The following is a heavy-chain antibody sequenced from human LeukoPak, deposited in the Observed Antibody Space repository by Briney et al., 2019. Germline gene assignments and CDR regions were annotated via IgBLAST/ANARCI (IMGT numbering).Heavy chain of an antibody. V-gene: IGHV4-30-4*08. J-gene: IGHJ1*01. CDR3: ARSTYLGDILH. D-gene: IGHD2-15*01. CDR2: IYYSGST. CDR1: GGSISSGDYY. Sequence: SETLSLTCTVSGGSISSGDYYWGWIRQPPGKGLEWIGYIYYSGSTYYNPSLKSRVTISVDTSKNQFSLKLSSVTAADTAVYYCARSTYLGDILHWGQGTLVTVSS.